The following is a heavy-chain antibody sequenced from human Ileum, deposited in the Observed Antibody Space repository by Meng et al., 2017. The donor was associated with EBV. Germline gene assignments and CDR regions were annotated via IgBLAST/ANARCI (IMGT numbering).Heavy chain of an antibody. CDR1: GGSISSHY. CDR2: IYHSGST. CDR3: ARGGWSLDY. V-gene: IGHV4-59*08. D-gene: IGHD2-15*01. Sequence: QVHLPDAGPGLVKPSAPLSLPCAVSGGSISSHYWSWIRRPPGKELVWFGYIYHSGSTNYNPSLKSRVTISVNTSTNQFSLNMSSVTAADTAVYYCARGGWSLDYWGQGTLVTVSS. J-gene: IGHJ4*02.